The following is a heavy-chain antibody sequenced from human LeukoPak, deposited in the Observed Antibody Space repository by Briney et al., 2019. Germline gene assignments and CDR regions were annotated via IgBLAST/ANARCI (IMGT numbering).Heavy chain of an antibody. CDR2: INSDGSST. D-gene: IGHD3-10*01. CDR3: ARGGRAYSFDY. CDR1: GFTFSSYW. Sequence: PGGSLRLSCAASGFTFSSYWMHWVRQAPGKGLVWVSRINSDGSSTSYADSVKGRFTISRDNAKNTLYLQMNSLRAEDTAMYYCARGGRAYSFDYWGQGTLVTVSS. J-gene: IGHJ4*02. V-gene: IGHV3-74*01.